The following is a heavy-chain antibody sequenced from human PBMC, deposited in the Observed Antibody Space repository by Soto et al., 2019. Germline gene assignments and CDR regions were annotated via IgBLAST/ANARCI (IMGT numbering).Heavy chain of an antibody. D-gene: IGHD4-17*01. CDR3: ARQDDYGVYYMDV. Sequence: SETLSLTCTVSGGSISSSSYYWGWIRQPPGKGLEWIGSIYYSGSTYYNPSLKSRVTISVDTSKNQFSLKLSSVTAADTAVYYCARQDDYGVYYMDVWGKGTTVTVSS. J-gene: IGHJ6*03. CDR1: GGSISSSSYY. CDR2: IYYSGST. V-gene: IGHV4-39*01.